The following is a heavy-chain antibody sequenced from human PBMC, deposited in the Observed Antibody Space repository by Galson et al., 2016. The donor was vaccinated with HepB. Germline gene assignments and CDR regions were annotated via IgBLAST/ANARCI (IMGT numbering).Heavy chain of an antibody. J-gene: IGHJ4*02. V-gene: IGHV3-30*04. Sequence: SLRLSCAASGFTFSSYAVHWDRQAPGKGLEWVAVISFDGSDKKYADSMKGRFTISRDNSKNTLYLQMNSLRPEDTALYYCARAPGGGFAWGPLDYWGQGTLVTVSS. CDR3: ARAPGGGFAWGPLDY. CDR1: GFTFSSYA. CDR2: ISFDGSDK. D-gene: IGHD5-24*01.